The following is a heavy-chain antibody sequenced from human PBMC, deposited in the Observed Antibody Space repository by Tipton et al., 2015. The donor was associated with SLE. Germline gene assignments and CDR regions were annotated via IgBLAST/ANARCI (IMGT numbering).Heavy chain of an antibody. CDR2: INHSGGA. Sequence: LRLSCAVYGGSFSDLYWTWIRQPPGKGLAWNGEINHSGGAKYNPSLKSRVTISVDTSKKQFSLTLRSLTAADTALYYCSRAGFSSGWYVDYWGQGTLVTVSS. J-gene: IGHJ4*02. CDR3: SRAGFSSGWYVDY. CDR1: GGSFSDLY. V-gene: IGHV4-34*01. D-gene: IGHD6-13*01.